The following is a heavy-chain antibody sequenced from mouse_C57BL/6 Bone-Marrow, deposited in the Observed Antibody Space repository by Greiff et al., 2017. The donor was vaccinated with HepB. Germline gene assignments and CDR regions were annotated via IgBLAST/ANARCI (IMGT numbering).Heavy chain of an antibody. CDR2: IHPSDSDT. CDR3: AMGTTVVAPFAY. V-gene: IGHV1-74*01. J-gene: IGHJ3*01. Sequence: QVQLQQPGAELVKPEASVKVSCKASGYTFTSYWMHWVKQRPGQGLEWIGRIHPSDSDTNYNQKFKGKATLTVDKSSSTAYMQLSSLTSEDSAVYYCAMGTTVVAPFAYWGQGTLVTVSA. CDR1: GYTFTSYW. D-gene: IGHD1-1*01.